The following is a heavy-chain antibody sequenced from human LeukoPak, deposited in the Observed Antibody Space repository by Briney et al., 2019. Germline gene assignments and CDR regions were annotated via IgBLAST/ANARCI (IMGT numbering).Heavy chain of an antibody. D-gene: IGHD2-2*02. CDR3: ARDRYCTSPSCYTAYFDY. Sequence: GGPLRLSCAASGITLTSFAMHWVRQAPGKGPEWVAVISYDGSNKYYTDSVKGRFTISRDKSKNTLYLQMNSLRAEDTAVYYCARDRYCTSPSCYTAYFDYWGQGTLVTVSS. V-gene: IGHV3-30-3*01. CDR1: GITLTSFA. CDR2: ISYDGSNK. J-gene: IGHJ4*01.